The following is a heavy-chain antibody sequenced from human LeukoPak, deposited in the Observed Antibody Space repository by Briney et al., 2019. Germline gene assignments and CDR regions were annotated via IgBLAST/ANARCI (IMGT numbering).Heavy chain of an antibody. V-gene: IGHV4-34*01. J-gene: IGHJ2*01. D-gene: IGHD3-10*01. CDR3: ARGVYYYGSGSYYKKNSYWYFDL. Sequence: SETLSLTCAVYGGSFSGYYWSWTRQPPGKGLEWIGEINHSGSTNYNPSLKSRVTISVDTSKNQFSLKLSSVTAADTAVYYCARGVYYYGSGSYYKKNSYWYFDLWGRGTLVTVSS. CDR1: GGSFSGYY. CDR2: INHSGST.